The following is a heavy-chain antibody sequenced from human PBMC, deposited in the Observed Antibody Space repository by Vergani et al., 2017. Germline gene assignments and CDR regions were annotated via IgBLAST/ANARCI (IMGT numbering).Heavy chain of an antibody. CDR1: GGTFSSYA. J-gene: IGHJ6*03. CDR2: IIPIFGTA. CDR3: ARDRVSTVVNYYYYYMDV. D-gene: IGHD4-23*01. V-gene: IGHV1-69*01. Sequence: QVQLVQSGAEVKKPGSSVKVSCKASGGTFSSYAISWVRQAPGQGLEWMGGIIPIFGTANYAQKFQGRVTITADESTNTAYMEVSSLISEDTAVYYCARDRVSTVVNYYYYYMDVWGKGTTVTVSS.